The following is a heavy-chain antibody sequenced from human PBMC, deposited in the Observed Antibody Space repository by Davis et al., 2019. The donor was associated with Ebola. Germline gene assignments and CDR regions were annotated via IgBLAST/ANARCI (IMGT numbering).Heavy chain of an antibody. J-gene: IGHJ4*02. CDR1: GYTFTSHD. Sequence: ASVKVSCKASGYTFTSHDISWVRQAPGQGLEWMGWISVYSGNTKYVQKLQGRVTMTTDISTSTAYMELGSLRTDDTAVYYCARDGAYDSSGYYPYFDYWGQGTLVTVSS. D-gene: IGHD3-22*01. CDR3: ARDGAYDSSGYYPYFDY. V-gene: IGHV1-18*04. CDR2: ISVYSGNT.